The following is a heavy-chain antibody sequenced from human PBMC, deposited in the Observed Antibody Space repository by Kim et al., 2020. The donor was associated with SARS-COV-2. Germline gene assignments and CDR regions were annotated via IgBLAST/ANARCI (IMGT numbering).Heavy chain of an antibody. V-gene: IGHV5-10-1*01. CDR3: ARQWGDYYDSSGSP. D-gene: IGHD3-22*01. J-gene: IGHJ5*02. Sequence: GESLKISCKGSGYSFTSYWISWVRQMPGKGLEWMGRIDPTDSYTNYSPSFQGHVTISPDKSISTAYLQWSSLKASDTAMYYCARQWGDYYDSSGSPWGQGTLLTVSS. CDR1: GYSFTSYW. CDR2: IDPTDSYT.